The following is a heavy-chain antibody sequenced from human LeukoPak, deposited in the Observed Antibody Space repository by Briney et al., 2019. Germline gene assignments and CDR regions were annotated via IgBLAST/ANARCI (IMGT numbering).Heavy chain of an antibody. CDR3: AREGPLGRGVTTSDY. V-gene: IGHV3-30*02. CDR1: GFTFSSYG. CDR2: IRYDGSNK. Sequence: QSGGSLRLSCAASGFTFSSYGMHWVRQAPGKGLEWVAFIRYDGSNKYYADSVKGRFTISRDNAKNSLYLLMNSLRAEDTAVYYCAREGPLGRGVTTSDYWGQGTLVTVSS. J-gene: IGHJ4*02. D-gene: IGHD3-10*01.